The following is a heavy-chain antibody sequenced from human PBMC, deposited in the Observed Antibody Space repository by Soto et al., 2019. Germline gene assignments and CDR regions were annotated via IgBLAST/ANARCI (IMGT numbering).Heavy chain of an antibody. J-gene: IGHJ4*02. CDR1: GGSISSSSYY. D-gene: IGHD1-1*01. V-gene: IGHV4-39*01. CDR2: IYYSGST. Sequence: QLQLQESGPGLVKPAETLSLTCTVSGGSISSSSYYWGWIRQPPGKGLEWIGSIYYSGSTYYNPSLKSRVTISVDTSKNQFSLKLSSVTAADTAVYYCARRGTAGKDNRGQGTLVTVSS. CDR3: ARRGTAGKDN.